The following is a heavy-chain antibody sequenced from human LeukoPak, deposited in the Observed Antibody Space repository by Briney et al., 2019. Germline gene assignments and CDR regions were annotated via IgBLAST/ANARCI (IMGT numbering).Heavy chain of an antibody. V-gene: IGHV4-4*07. CDR1: GGSISSYY. J-gene: IGHJ4*02. D-gene: IGHD4-17*01. CDR2: IYNSGIT. Sequence: SETLSLTCTVSGGSISSYYWSWIRQPAGKGLEWIGRIYNSGITNYNPSLKSRVTTSMDTSMNQFSLKLRSVTAADTAVYYCARDYGDFPAYYFDYWGQGTLVTVSS. CDR3: ARDYGDFPAYYFDY.